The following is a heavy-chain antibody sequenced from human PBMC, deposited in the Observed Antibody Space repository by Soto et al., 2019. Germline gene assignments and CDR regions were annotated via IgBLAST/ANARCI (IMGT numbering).Heavy chain of an antibody. J-gene: IGHJ3*02. CDR3: ATRTTYYYDSSGSLLSKDAFDI. CDR1: GYTLTELS. CDR2: FDPEDGET. V-gene: IGHV1-24*01. Sequence: ASVKVSCKVSGYTLTELSMHWVRQAPGKGLEWMGGFDPEDGETIYAQKFQGRVTMTEDTSTDTAYMELSSLRSEDTAVYYCATRTTYYYDSSGSLLSKDAFDIWGQGTMVNVS. D-gene: IGHD3-22*01.